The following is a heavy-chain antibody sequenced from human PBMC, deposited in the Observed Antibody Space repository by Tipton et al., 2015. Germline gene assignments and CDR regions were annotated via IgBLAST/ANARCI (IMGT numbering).Heavy chain of an antibody. J-gene: IGHJ4*02. CDR2: IYYSGTT. CDR3: AGSADTYFDS. CDR1: GGSIRTSLHY. D-gene: IGHD6-25*01. Sequence: TLSLTCVVYGGSIRTSLHYWAWIRQQPGKGLEWIGYIYYSGTTYYSPSFKSRLSISLDTSRNHFSLDLTSVTAADSAVYYCAGSADTYFDSWGQGTLVTVSS. V-gene: IGHV4-31*11.